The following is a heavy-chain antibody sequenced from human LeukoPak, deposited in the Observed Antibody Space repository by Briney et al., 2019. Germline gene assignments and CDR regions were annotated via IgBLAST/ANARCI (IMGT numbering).Heavy chain of an antibody. V-gene: IGHV3-9*01. Sequence: GGSLRLSCAASGFTFDDYAMHWVRQAPGKGPEWVSGISWNSGSIGYADSVKGRFTISRDNAKNSLYLQMNSLRAEDTALYYCAKDYASSPRGIDYWGQGTLVTVSS. CDR2: ISWNSGSI. CDR3: AKDYASSPRGIDY. CDR1: GFTFDDYA. J-gene: IGHJ4*02. D-gene: IGHD6-13*01.